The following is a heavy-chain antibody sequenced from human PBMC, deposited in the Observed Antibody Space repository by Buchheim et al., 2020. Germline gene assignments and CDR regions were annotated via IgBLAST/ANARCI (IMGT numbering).Heavy chain of an antibody. V-gene: IGHV4-34*01. CDR2: INHSGST. D-gene: IGHD6-13*01. J-gene: IGHJ4*02. CDR1: GGSFSGYY. CDR3: ARGRRSGGGYSRRYYFDY. Sequence: QVQLQQWGAGLLKPSETLSLTCAVYGGSFSGYYWSWIRQPPGKGLEWIGEINHSGSTNYNPSIKSRVTISVDTSKNQSSLKLSSVTAADTAVYYCARGRRSGGGYSRRYYFDYWGQGTL.